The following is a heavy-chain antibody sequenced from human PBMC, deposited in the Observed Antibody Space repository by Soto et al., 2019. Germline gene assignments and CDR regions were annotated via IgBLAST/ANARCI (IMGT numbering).Heavy chain of an antibody. CDR1: GFPFTSYS. J-gene: IGHJ4*02. Sequence: EVQLLQSGGGLVQPGGSLRLSCAASGFPFTSYSMTWVRQTPGKGLEWVAAVNPGGYSTYYADSVKGRFTISRDNSNKTLYRQMNSLRAEDTAVYYCAKDLRAGSGYDFDYRDQGTLVTVSS. V-gene: IGHV3-23*01. D-gene: IGHD5-12*01. CDR2: VNPGGYST. CDR3: AKDLRAGSGYDFDY.